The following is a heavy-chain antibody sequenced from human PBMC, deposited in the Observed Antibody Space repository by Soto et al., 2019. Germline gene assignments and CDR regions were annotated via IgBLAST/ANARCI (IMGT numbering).Heavy chain of an antibody. J-gene: IGHJ5*02. V-gene: IGHV3-11*01. Sequence: QVQLVESGGGLVKPGGSLRLSCAASGFTFSDYYMSWIRQAPGKGLEWVSYISSSGSTIYYADSVKGRFTISRDNAKNARYLQMNSLRAEDTAVYYCAREAYYYDSSGYGVIWFDPWGQGTLVTVSS. D-gene: IGHD3-22*01. CDR3: AREAYYYDSSGYGVIWFDP. CDR1: GFTFSDYY. CDR2: ISSSGSTI.